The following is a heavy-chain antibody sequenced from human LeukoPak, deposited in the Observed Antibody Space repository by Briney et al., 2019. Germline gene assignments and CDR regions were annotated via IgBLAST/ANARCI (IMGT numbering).Heavy chain of an antibody. V-gene: IGHV4-39*01. CDR1: GGSISSSNYY. D-gene: IGHD3-22*01. Sequence: PSETLSLTCTVSGGSISSSNYYWGWIRQPPGTELEWIGSIYYSGSTFYNPSLKSRVTISVDTSKNQLSLKLSSVTAADTAVYYCARKVYYDSSGYYPPFADYWGQGTLVTVSS. CDR2: IYYSGST. J-gene: IGHJ4*02. CDR3: ARKVYYDSSGYYPPFADY.